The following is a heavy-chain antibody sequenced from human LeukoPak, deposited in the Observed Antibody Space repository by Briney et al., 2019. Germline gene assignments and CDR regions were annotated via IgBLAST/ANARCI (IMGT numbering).Heavy chain of an antibody. Sequence: ASVKVSCKASGYTFTSYDFNWVRQAPGQGLEWMGWMNPNSGVTNYAQNFQGRVTMTRDTSISTAYMELSRLTSDDTAVYYCARRGAVPVEYLQYWGQGTLVTVSS. CDR3: ARRGAVPVEYLQY. V-gene: IGHV1-2*02. J-gene: IGHJ1*01. D-gene: IGHD6-19*01. CDR2: MNPNSGVT. CDR1: GYTFTSYD.